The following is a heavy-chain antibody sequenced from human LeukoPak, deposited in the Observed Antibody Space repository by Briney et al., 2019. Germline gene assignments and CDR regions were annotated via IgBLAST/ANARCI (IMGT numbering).Heavy chain of an antibody. J-gene: IGHJ4*02. CDR3: ARDAQRGFDYSNSREY. V-gene: IGHV3-33*01. D-gene: IGHD4-11*01. CDR1: GFTFNHYG. Sequence: GGSLRHSCAAAGFTFNHYGMHWVRQAPGKGLEWVAVIWSDGTNQYYAGSVKGRFTISRDDSGNTVYLQMNSLRPEDTGVYYCARDAQRGFDYSNSREYWGQGTPVTVST. CDR2: IWSDGTNQ.